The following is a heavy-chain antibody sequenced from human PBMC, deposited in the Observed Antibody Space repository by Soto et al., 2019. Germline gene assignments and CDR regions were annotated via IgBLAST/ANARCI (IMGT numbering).Heavy chain of an antibody. D-gene: IGHD4-17*01. CDR2: ISGSGGST. CDR3: AKAPPHYGDYGNFFDY. J-gene: IGHJ4*02. CDR1: GFTFSSYA. V-gene: IGHV3-23*01. Sequence: GSLRLSCAASGFTFSSYAMSWVRQAPGKGLEWVSAISGSGGSTYYADSVKGRFTISRDNSKNTLYLQMNSLRAEDTAVYYCAKAPPHYGDYGNFFDYWGQGTLVTVSS.